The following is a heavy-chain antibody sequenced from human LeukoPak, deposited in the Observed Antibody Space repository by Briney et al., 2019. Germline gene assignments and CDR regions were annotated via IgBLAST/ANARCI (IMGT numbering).Heavy chain of an antibody. CDR1: GFTFSSYA. V-gene: IGHV3-23*01. CDR2: INGSGGST. D-gene: IGHD3-22*01. J-gene: IGHJ4*02. Sequence: GGSLRLSCAASGFTFSSYAMSWVRQAPGKGLEWVSAINGSGGSTYYADSVKGRFTISRDNSKDKLYLQMNSLRAEDTAVYYCARSMGPGGITIIVVVPFDYWGQGTLVTVSS. CDR3: ARSMGPGGITIIVVVPFDY.